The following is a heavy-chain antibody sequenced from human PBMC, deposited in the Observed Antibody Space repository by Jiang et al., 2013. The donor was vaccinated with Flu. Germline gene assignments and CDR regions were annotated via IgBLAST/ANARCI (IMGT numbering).Heavy chain of an antibody. CDR3: AREKPSRTYVHFYGMDV. J-gene: IGHJ6*02. CDR2: LVFVVDYI. V-gene: IGHV3-21*06. Sequence: GLEWSHLLVFVVDYIYYANSVRGRFSISRDNAKNSLYLQMNSLRAEDTAVYYCAREKPSRTYVHFYGMDVWGQGTTVTVSS. D-gene: IGHD2-2*01.